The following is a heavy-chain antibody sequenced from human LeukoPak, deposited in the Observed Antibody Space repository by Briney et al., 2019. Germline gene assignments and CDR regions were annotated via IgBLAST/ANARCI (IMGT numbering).Heavy chain of an antibody. CDR2: ISGSGGST. Sequence: GGSLRLSCAASGFTFSSFGMSWVRQAPGKGLEWVSTISGSGGSTSYAASVKGRFTISRDNAKNSLYLQMNSLRAEDTAVYYCARDGKGRNRIGYYFDYWGQGTQVTVSS. V-gene: IGHV3-23*01. D-gene: IGHD3-10*01. J-gene: IGHJ4*02. CDR1: GFTFSSFG. CDR3: ARDGKGRNRIGYYFDY.